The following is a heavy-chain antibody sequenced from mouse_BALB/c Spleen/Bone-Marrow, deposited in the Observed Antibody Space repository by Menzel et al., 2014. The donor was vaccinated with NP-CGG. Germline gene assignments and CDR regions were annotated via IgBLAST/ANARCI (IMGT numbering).Heavy chain of an antibody. CDR3: ARWLLNYYAMNY. CDR1: GFNIKDTY. Sequence: EVQLQQSGAELVKPGASVKLSCTASGFNIKDTYMHWVQQRPEQGLEWIGRIDPANGNTNYDPKFQGKATLTADTSSNTSMLQLSILTSEDTAVYYCARWLLNYYAMNYWDQEISVTVSS. CDR2: IDPANGNT. J-gene: IGHJ4*01. D-gene: IGHD2-3*01. V-gene: IGHV14-3*02.